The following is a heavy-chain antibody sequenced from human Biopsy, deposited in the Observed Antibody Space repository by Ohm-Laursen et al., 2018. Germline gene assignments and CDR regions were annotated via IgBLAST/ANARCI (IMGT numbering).Heavy chain of an antibody. D-gene: IGHD1-1*01. CDR2: ITVSADTT. Sequence: SLSLSCAASGFTFSSYAMNWVRQAPGKGLEWVLAITVSADTTYYADSVRGRFTVSRDNSQNTLYLQMNSLRAEDTAIYYCAKGRVGNSGSLDIWGHVTMVTVSS. J-gene: IGHJ3*02. V-gene: IGHV3-23*01. CDR3: AKGRVGNSGSLDI. CDR1: GFTFSSYA.